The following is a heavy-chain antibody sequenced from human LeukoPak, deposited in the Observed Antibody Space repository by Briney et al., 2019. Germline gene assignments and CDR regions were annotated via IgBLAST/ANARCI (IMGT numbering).Heavy chain of an antibody. CDR3: ARDRRPSFGLD. CDR2: ISYDGSNK. Sequence: WLAVISYDGSNKYYADSVKGRFTISRDNSKNTLYLQMNSLRAEDTAVYYCARDRRPSFGLDWGQGTLVTVSS. V-gene: IGHV3-30-3*01. J-gene: IGHJ4*02. D-gene: IGHD3-10*01.